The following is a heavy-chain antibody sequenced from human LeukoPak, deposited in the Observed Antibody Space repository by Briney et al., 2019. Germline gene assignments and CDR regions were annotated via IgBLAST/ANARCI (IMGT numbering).Heavy chain of an antibody. CDR2: ISSSSSTI. CDR1: GFTFSSYS. V-gene: IGHV3-48*01. CDR3: ARAVAGTFDY. J-gene: IGHJ4*02. D-gene: IGHD6-19*01. Sequence: GGSLRLSCAASGFTFSSYSMNWVRQAPGKGLEWVSYISSSSSTIYYADPVKGRFTISRDNAKNSLYLQMNSLRAEDTAVYYCARAVAGTFDYWGQGTLVTVSS.